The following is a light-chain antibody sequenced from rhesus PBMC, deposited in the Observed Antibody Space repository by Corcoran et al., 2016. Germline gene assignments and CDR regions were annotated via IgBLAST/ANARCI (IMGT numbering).Light chain of an antibody. CDR1: QGISTY. CDR3: LQYTSDPLT. Sequence: DIQMTQSPSSLSASVGDRVTITCRASQGISTYLNWYQQKPGKAPKRLIYAASSLESGVPSRFSGSGSGKDVTFTISSLQPKDFATYYCLQYTSDPLTFGGGTKVEIK. V-gene: IGKV1-43*02. J-gene: IGKJ4*01. CDR2: AAS.